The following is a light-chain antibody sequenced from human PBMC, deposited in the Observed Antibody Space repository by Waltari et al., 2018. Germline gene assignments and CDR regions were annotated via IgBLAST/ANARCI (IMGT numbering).Light chain of an antibody. CDR1: KSVSRT. CDR2: DAS. J-gene: IGKJ1*01. CDR3: QKYGTLPAT. Sequence: EIVLTQSPGTLSLSPGERATLSCRASKSVSRTLAWYQQKPGQAPRLLIYDASTRATGIPDRFSGDGSGTDFSLTISRLEPEDFAVYYCQKYGTLPATFGQGTKVAIK. V-gene: IGKV3-20*01.